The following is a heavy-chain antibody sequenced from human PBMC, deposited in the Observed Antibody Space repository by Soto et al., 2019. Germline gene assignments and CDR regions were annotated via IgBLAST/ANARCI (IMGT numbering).Heavy chain of an antibody. V-gene: IGHV3-9*01. D-gene: IGHD5-18*01. CDR1: GFTFDDYA. CDR3: VRSKGGYSYGTPFDY. CDR2: ISWNSGNI. Sequence: EVQLEESGGALVQTGRSLRLSCADSGFTFDDYAMHWVRQGLGKGLEWVSSISWNSGNIGYADTVKGRFTTSRDNAKNSHYLQMNSLRPEDTALYYCVRSKGGYSYGTPFDYWGQETLVTISS. J-gene: IGHJ4*02.